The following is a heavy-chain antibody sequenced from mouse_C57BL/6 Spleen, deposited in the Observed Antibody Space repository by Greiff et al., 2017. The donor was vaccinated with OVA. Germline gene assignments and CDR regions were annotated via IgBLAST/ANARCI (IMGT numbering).Heavy chain of an antibody. Sequence: EVMLVESEGGLVQPGSSMKLSCTASGFTFSDYYMAWVRQVPEKGLEWVANINYDGSSTYYLDSLKSRFIISRDNAKNILYLQMSSLKSEDTATYYCARGGGNYDYFDYWGQGTTLTVSS. D-gene: IGHD2-1*01. CDR3: ARGGGNYDYFDY. J-gene: IGHJ2*01. CDR2: INYDGSST. CDR1: GFTFSDYY. V-gene: IGHV5-16*01.